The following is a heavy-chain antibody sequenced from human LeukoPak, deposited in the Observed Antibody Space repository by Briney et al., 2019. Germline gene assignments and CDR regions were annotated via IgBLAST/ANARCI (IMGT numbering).Heavy chain of an antibody. V-gene: IGHV1-46*01. D-gene: IGHD3-22*01. CDR1: GYTFTSYY. J-gene: IGHJ5*02. Sequence: GASVTVSCKASGYTFTSYYMHWVRQAPGQGLEWMGIINPSGGSTSYAQKFQGRVTMTRDTSTSTVYMELSSLRSEDTAVYYCAREPNLVVVTPPHWFDPWGQGTLVTVSS. CDR2: INPSGGST. CDR3: AREPNLVVVTPPHWFDP.